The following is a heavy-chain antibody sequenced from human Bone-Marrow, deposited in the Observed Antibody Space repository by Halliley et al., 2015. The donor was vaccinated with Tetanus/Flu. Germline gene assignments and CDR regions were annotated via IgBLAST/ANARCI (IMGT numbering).Heavy chain of an antibody. CDR3: AKHYSPNNYYNGLDV. V-gene: IGHV5-51*01. D-gene: IGHD3-10*01. Sequence: MGILSPCDSDIKYRPSFQGRVIISADRSINSAYLQWSSLKASDTAVYFCAKHYSPNNYYNGLDVWGQGTTVTVSS. CDR2: LSPCDSDI. J-gene: IGHJ6*02.